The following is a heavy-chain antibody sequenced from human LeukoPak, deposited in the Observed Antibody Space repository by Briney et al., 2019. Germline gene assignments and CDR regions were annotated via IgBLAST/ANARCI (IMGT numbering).Heavy chain of an antibody. V-gene: IGHV3-23*01. Sequence: GSLRLSCAASGFTFSSYAMSWVRQAPGKGLEWVSAISGSGGSTYYADSVKGRFTISRDNSKNTLYLQMNSLRAEDTAVYYCAKDDYYDSSGPIDYWGQGTLVTVSS. CDR2: ISGSGGST. J-gene: IGHJ4*02. CDR1: GFTFSSYA. D-gene: IGHD3-22*01. CDR3: AKDDYYDSSGPIDY.